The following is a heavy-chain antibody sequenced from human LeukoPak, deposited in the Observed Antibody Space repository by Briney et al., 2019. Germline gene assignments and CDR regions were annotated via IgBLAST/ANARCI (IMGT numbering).Heavy chain of an antibody. D-gene: IGHD6-13*01. J-gene: IGHJ4*02. CDR1: GFTFSSYW. CDR3: ARESGYSSSWRTFDY. CDR2: INGDGSST. V-gene: IGHV3-74*01. Sequence: GGSLRLSCAASGFTFSSYWMHWVRQAPGKGLVWVSRINGDGSSTNYADSVKGRFTISRDNSKNTLYLQMNSLRAEDTAVYYCARESGYSSSWRTFDYWGQGTLVTVSS.